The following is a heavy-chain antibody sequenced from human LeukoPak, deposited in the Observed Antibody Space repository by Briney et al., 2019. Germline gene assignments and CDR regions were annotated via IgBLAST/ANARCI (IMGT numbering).Heavy chain of an antibody. V-gene: IGHV4-4*02. D-gene: IGHD3-9*01. J-gene: IGHJ4*02. CDR3: AREVGPRYFDWLPLFN. CDR1: GGSISSHNW. CDR2: ISHSGST. Sequence: SGTLSLTCAVSGGSISSHNWWSWVRQPPGKGLEWIGEISHSGSTNYNPSLKSRVTISVDKSKNQFSLKLSSVTAADTAVYYCAREVGPRYFDWLPLFNWGQGTLVTVSS.